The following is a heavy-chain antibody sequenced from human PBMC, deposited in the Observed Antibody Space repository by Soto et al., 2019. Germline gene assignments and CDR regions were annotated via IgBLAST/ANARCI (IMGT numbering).Heavy chain of an antibody. CDR2: IYSSGNT. CDR3: ARGQRFSDWFDP. J-gene: IGHJ5*02. V-gene: IGHV4-4*07. Sequence: SETLSLTCSVSGGTISGYYWTWIRQPAGKGLEWIGRIYSSGNTKYNPSLQSRVTMSLDPSNNQFSLWLASVTAADTAVYYCARGQRFSDWFDPWGQGTLVTVSS. D-gene: IGHD3-3*01. CDR1: GGTISGYY.